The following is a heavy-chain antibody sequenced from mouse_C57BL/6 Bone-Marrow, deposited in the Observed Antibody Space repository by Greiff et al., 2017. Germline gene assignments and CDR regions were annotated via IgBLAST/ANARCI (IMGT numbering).Heavy chain of an antibody. CDR3: ARWGSYYYGGDY. CDR1: GYTFTDYY. CDR2: IYPGSGNT. V-gene: IGHV1-76*01. D-gene: IGHD1-1*01. J-gene: IGHJ2*01. Sequence: VQLQQSGAELVRPGASVKLSCKASGYTFTDYYINWVKQRPGQGLEWIARIYPGSGNTYYNEKFKGKATLTAEKSSSTAYMQLSSLTSEDSAVYFCARWGSYYYGGDYWGQGTTLTVSS.